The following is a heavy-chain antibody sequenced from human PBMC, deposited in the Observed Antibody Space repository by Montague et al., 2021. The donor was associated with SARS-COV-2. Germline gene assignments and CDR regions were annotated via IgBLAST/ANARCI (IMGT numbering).Heavy chain of an antibody. CDR3: ARRTYDILTGYDYGVDV. CDR1: GFSLSTSEMC. CDR2: IDWDDDK. D-gene: IGHD3-9*01. V-gene: IGHV2-70*11. J-gene: IGHJ6*02. Sequence: PALVKPTQTLTLTCTFSGFSLSTSEMCVSWIRQPPGKALEWLARIDWDDDKYYSTSLKTRLTISKDTSKNQVVLTMTNMDPVDTATYYCARRTYDILTGYDYGVDVWGQGTTVTVSS.